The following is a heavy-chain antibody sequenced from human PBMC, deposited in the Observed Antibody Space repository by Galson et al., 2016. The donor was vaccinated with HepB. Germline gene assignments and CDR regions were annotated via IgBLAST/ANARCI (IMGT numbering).Heavy chain of an antibody. V-gene: IGHV3-74*03. CDR3: ARGRLPTSYRGLAY. CDR1: GFTFSSYW. D-gene: IGHD2-15*01. CDR2: INSDGSIT. Sequence: SLRLSCAASGFTFSSYWMHWVRQAPGKGLVWVSHINSDGSITKYADSVKGRFAVSRDNAKNTLYLQMNSLRVEDTAVYYCARGRLPTSYRGLAYWGQGTLVTVSS. J-gene: IGHJ4*02.